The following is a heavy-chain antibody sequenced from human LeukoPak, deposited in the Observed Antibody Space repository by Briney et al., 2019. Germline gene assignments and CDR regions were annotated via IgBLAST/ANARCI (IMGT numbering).Heavy chain of an antibody. CDR2: INHDGSEI. CDR3: ARDDLVRDRYDYVDY. Sequence: GGSLTLSCAASGFTFSSYWMSWVRQAPGKGLEGVAIINHDGSEIYYVGSARGRFTVSRDNSKKSVYLQVNSLRVEDTAVYYCARDDLVRDRYDYVDYWGQGTLVTVSA. CDR1: GFTFSSYW. V-gene: IGHV3-7*01. J-gene: IGHJ4*02. D-gene: IGHD3/OR15-3a*01.